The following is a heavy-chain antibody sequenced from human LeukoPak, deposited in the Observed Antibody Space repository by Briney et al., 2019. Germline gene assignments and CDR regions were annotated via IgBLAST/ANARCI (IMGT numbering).Heavy chain of an antibody. Sequence: GGSLRLSCAASGFIFSNYGVHWVRQAPGKGLEWVAFIRYDGSDKYYADSVKGRFTISRDNSKNTLYLQMNSLRAEDTAVYYCAKQIVVVPAKAYFDYWGQGTLVTVSS. V-gene: IGHV3-30*02. D-gene: IGHD2-2*01. CDR1: GFIFSNYG. CDR2: IRYDGSDK. J-gene: IGHJ4*02. CDR3: AKQIVVVPAKAYFDY.